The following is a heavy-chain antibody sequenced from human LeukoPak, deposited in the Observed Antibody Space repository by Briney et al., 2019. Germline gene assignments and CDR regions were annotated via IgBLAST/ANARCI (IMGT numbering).Heavy chain of an antibody. D-gene: IGHD1-26*01. CDR3: AKDSGKTVGATSYFDY. Sequence: GGSLRLSCAASGFTFSSYAMSWVRQAPGKGLEWVAVISYDGSNKYYADSVKGRFTISRDNSKNTLYLQMNSLRAEDAAVYYCAKDSGKTVGATSYFDYWGQGTLVTVSS. CDR2: ISYDGSNK. V-gene: IGHV3-30*18. J-gene: IGHJ4*02. CDR1: GFTFSSYA.